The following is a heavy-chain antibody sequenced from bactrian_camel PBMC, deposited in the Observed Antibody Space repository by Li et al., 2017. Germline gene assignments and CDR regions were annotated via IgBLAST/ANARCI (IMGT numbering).Heavy chain of an antibody. V-gene: IGHV3S68*01. CDR1: GHTPTRCA. CDR3: ASDFWPCHGGRRTAPVY. CDR2: VNDNDGLT. Sequence: VQLVESGGGSVQAGGSLRLSCAPSGHTPTRCAMGWYRQAPGKERELVLRVNDNDGLTTYADSVKGRFTISKDGAKSTLYLQMNSLKIEDTAMYYCASDFWPCHGGRRTAPVYWGQGTQVTVS. D-gene: IGHD6*01. J-gene: IGHJ4*01.